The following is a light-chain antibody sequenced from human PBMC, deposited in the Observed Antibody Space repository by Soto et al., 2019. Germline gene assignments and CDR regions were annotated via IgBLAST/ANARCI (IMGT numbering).Light chain of an antibody. CDR3: QHYYSSLSVL. J-gene: IGLJ2*01. Sequence: QSVLTQPPSVSGAPGQRVTISCTGSSSNIGAGYDVHWYQQLPGTAPKLLIYVNSNRPSGVPDLFSGSKSGTSAALAITGRQAEEEEAYYCQHYYSSLSVLFGGGTKLTVL. CDR1: SSNIGAGYD. V-gene: IGLV1-40*01. CDR2: VNS.